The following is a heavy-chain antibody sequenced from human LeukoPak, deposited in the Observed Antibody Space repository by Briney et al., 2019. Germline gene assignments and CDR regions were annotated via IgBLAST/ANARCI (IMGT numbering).Heavy chain of an antibody. J-gene: IGHJ6*02. V-gene: IGHV3-21*01. CDR1: GFTFSSYS. CDR2: ISSSSSYI. Sequence: GGSLRLSCAASGFTFSSYSMNWVRQAPGKGLEWVSSISSSSSYIYYADSVKGRFTISRVNAKNSLFLQMNSLRAEDTAVYYCARDSDFDSSGYYPYYYYYYKMDVWGQGTTVTVSS. D-gene: IGHD3-22*01. CDR3: ARDSDFDSSGYYPYYYYYYKMDV.